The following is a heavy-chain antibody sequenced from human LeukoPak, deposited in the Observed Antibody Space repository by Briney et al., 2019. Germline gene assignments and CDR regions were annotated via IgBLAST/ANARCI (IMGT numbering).Heavy chain of an antibody. CDR3: ARVDDPDSAFDY. J-gene: IGHJ4*02. D-gene: IGHD3-10*01. CDR1: GGSISSGGYY. V-gene: IGHV4-31*03. CDR2: TYYSGST. Sequence: KPSQTLSLTCTVSGGSISSGGYYWSWIRQHPGKGLEWIGYTYYSGSTYYNPSLKSRVTISVDTSKNQFSLKLSSVTAADTAVYYCARVDDPDSAFDYWGQGTLVTVSS.